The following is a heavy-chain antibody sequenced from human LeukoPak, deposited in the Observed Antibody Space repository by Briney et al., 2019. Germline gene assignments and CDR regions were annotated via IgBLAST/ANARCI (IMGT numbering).Heavy chain of an antibody. J-gene: IGHJ4*02. CDR3: ARHRRDTGVVDY. V-gene: IGHV4-59*08. CDR1: GGSFSGYY. CDR2: IYYSGST. Sequence: SETLSLTCAVYGGSFSGYYWSWIRQPPGKGLEWIGYIYYSGSTNYNPSLKSRVTISVDTSKNQFSLKLSSVTAADTAVYYCARHRRDTGVVDYWGQGTLVTVSS.